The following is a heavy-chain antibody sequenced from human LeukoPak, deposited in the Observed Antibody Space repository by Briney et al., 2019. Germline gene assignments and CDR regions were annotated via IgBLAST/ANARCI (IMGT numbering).Heavy chain of an antibody. Sequence: SETLSLTCTVSGASMNTYYWSWIRQPPGKGLEWIGYIYYSGSTNYNPSLKSRVTISGDTSKKQFSLKLSSVTAADTAVYYCARMGRSTSQGWFDPWGQGTLVTVSS. CDR3: ARMGRSTSQGWFDP. CDR2: IYYSGST. CDR1: GASMNTYY. V-gene: IGHV4-59*12. D-gene: IGHD2-2*01. J-gene: IGHJ5*02.